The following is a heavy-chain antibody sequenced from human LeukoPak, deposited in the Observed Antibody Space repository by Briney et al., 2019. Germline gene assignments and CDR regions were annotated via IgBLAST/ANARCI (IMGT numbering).Heavy chain of an antibody. CDR1: GFTFSSYE. D-gene: IGHD1-26*01. J-gene: IGHJ6*02. CDR3: SLVGAASYYYYGMDV. Sequence: GGSLRLSCAASGFTFSSYEMNWVRQAPGKGLEWVSYISSSGSTIYYADSVKGRFTISRDNAKNSLYLQMNSLRAEDTAVYYCSLVGAASYYYYGMDVWGQGTTVTVSS. V-gene: IGHV3-48*03. CDR2: ISSSGSTI.